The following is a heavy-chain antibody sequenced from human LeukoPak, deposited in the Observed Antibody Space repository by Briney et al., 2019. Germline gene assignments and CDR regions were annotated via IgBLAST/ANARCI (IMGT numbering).Heavy chain of an antibody. J-gene: IGHJ4*02. CDR2: IIPIFGTA. CDR3: TTHGGYNSSPWTGGY. Sequence: SVKVSCKASGGTFSSYAISWVRQAPGQGLEWMGGIIPIFGTANYAQKFQGRVTITTDESTSTAYMELSSLRSEDTAVYYCTTHGGYNSSPWTGGYWGQGALVTVSS. CDR1: GGTFSSYA. D-gene: IGHD5-24*01. V-gene: IGHV1-69*05.